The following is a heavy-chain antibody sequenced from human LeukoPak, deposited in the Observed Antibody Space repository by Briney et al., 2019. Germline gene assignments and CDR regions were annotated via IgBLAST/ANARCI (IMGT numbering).Heavy chain of an antibody. V-gene: IGHV4-34*01. CDR2: INHSGST. J-gene: IGHJ6*02. Sequence: SETLSLTCAVYGGSFSGYCWSWIRQPPGKGLEWIGEINHSGSTNYNPSLKSRVTISVDTSKDQFSLKLSSVTAADTAVYYCARGLYVWGQGTTVTVSS. CDR1: GGSFSGYC. CDR3: ARGLYV.